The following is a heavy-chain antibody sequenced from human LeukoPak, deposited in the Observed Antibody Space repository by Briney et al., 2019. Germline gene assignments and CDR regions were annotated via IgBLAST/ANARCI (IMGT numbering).Heavy chain of an antibody. V-gene: IGHV1-69*13. CDR3: ARDLRGDGYNYYYYYYMDV. CDR2: IITMFGTA. J-gene: IGHJ6*03. CDR1: GGTFSSYA. Sequence: SVKVSCKASGGTFSSYAINWVRQAPGQGLEWMGGIITMFGTANYAQKFQGRVTITADESTSTAYMELSSLRSEDTAVYYCARDLRGDGYNYYYYYYMDVWGKGTTVTVSS. D-gene: IGHD5-24*01.